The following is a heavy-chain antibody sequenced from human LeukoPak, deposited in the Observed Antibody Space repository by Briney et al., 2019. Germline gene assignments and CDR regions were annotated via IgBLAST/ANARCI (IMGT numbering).Heavy chain of an antibody. Sequence: ASVKVSCKASGYTFTGYYMHWVRQAPGQGLEWMGWINPNSGGTNYAQKFQGRVTMTRDTSISTAYMELSRLRSDDTAVYYCATSSGWYGPFDYWGQGTLVTVSS. D-gene: IGHD6-19*01. V-gene: IGHV1-2*02. J-gene: IGHJ4*02. CDR2: INPNSGGT. CDR1: GYTFTGYY. CDR3: ATSSGWYGPFDY.